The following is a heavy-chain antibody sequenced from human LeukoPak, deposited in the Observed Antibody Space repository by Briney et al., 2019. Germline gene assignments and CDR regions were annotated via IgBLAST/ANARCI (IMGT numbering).Heavy chain of an antibody. J-gene: IGHJ5*02. V-gene: IGHV4-59*01. CDR1: GGSMSHYY. D-gene: IGHD4-17*01. Sequence: SETLSLTCTVSGGSMSHYYWSWIRQPPGKGLEWIGYIHHSGRTSYNPSLKSRVTISLHMSKNQFSLRLTSVTAADTAVYYCARDKGDYGDYYWFDPWGQGTLVTVSS. CDR3: ARDKGDYGDYYWFDP. CDR2: IHHSGRT.